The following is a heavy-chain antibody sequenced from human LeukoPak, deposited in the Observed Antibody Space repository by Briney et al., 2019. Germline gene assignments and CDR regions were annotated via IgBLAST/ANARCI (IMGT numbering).Heavy chain of an antibody. Sequence: GGSLRLSCAASGFTFSDYYMSWIRQAPGKGLEWVSYISSSGSTIYYADSVRGRFTISRDNAKNSLYLQMNSLRAEDTAVYYCARVGGLQLWSKNNPFDYWGQGTLVTVSS. J-gene: IGHJ4*02. CDR2: ISSSGSTI. CDR1: GFTFSDYY. CDR3: ARVGGLQLWSKNNPFDY. V-gene: IGHV3-11*01. D-gene: IGHD5-18*01.